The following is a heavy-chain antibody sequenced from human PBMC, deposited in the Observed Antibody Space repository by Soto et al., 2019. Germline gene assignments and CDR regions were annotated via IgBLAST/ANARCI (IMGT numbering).Heavy chain of an antibody. D-gene: IGHD3-22*01. CDR2: ISYSGST. CDR1: GNSMRSEDYY. Sequence: QLQMRESGPGIVKSSQTLTLTCTVSGNSMRSEDYYWTWIRQSPGRGLEWIGYISYSGSTYYNPSLKSRLSISADTSNNQFSLRLTSVTAADTAVYYCVRDKGYYDGIGYWSRHGPFDYWGLGTLVSVSS. CDR3: VRDKGYYDGIGYWSRHGPFDY. V-gene: IGHV4-30-4*08. J-gene: IGHJ4*02.